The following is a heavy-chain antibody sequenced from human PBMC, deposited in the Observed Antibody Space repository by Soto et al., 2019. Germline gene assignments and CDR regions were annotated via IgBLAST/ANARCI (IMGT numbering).Heavy chain of an antibody. V-gene: IGHV1-58*01. Sequence: SVKVSCKASGFTFTSSAVQWVRQARGRRLEWIGWIVVGSGNTNYAQKFQERVTITRDMSTSTAYMELSSLRSEDTAVYYCAAVPSYYYDSSTLDPWGQGTLVTVSS. D-gene: IGHD3-22*01. CDR1: GFTFTSSA. CDR2: IVVGSGNT. CDR3: AAVPSYYYDSSTLDP. J-gene: IGHJ5*02.